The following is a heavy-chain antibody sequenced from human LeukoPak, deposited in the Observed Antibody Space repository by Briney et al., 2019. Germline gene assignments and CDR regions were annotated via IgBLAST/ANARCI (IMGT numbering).Heavy chain of an antibody. CDR2: ISSSGSTT. CDR1: GFTFISYE. CDR3: ARSQRENGYYYDSSGTPDWFDP. D-gene: IGHD3-22*01. J-gene: IGHJ5*02. V-gene: IGHV3-48*03. Sequence: GGSLRLSCAASGFTFISYEVNWVRQAPGKGLEWVSYISSSGSTTYYADSVKGRFTISRDNAKNSLYLQMNSLRAEDTAVYYCARSQRENGYYYDSSGTPDWFDPWGQGTLVTVSS.